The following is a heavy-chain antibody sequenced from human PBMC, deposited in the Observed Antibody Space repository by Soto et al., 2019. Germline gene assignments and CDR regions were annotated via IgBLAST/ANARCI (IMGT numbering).Heavy chain of an antibody. CDR1: GFTFSSYS. Sequence: GGSLRLSCAAPGFTFSSYSMNWVRQAPGKGLEWVSSISSSSSYIYYADSVKGRFTISRDNAKNSLYLQMNSLRAEDTAVYYCARDSSVGAADYWGQGTLVTVSS. CDR3: ARDSSVGAADY. V-gene: IGHV3-21*01. CDR2: ISSSSSYI. J-gene: IGHJ4*02. D-gene: IGHD2-15*01.